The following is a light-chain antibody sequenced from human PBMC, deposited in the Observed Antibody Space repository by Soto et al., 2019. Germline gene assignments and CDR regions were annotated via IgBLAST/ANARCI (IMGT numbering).Light chain of an antibody. CDR2: EVS. V-gene: IGLV2-14*01. CDR3: SSYTSSSTLHV. Sequence: QSVLTQPASVSGSPGQSITISCTGTSSDVGGYNYVSWYQQHPGKAPKLMIYEVSNRPSGVSNRFSGPKSGNTASLTISGLQAVDEADYYCSSYTSSSTLHVFGTGTKVTVL. J-gene: IGLJ1*01. CDR1: SSDVGGYNY.